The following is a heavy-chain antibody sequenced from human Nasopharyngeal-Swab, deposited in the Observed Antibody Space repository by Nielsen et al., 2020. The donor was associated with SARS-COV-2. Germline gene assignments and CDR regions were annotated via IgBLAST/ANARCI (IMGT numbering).Heavy chain of an antibody. V-gene: IGHV3-48*01. Sequence: LSLTCAASGFTFSSYSMNWVRQAPGKGLEWASYISSSSSTIYYADSVKGRFTISRDNSNKKVYLQMHSLRAEDSAVYYCAKDRYCSGGACYFNGFDSWGQGTLVTVSS. D-gene: IGHD2-15*01. J-gene: IGHJ4*02. CDR1: GFTFSSYS. CDR2: ISSSSSTI. CDR3: AKDRYCSGGACYFNGFDS.